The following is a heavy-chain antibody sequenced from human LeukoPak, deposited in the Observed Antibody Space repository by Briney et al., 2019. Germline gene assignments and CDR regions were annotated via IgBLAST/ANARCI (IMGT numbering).Heavy chain of an antibody. V-gene: IGHV3-21*01. Sequence: PGGSLRLSCAASGFTFSSYSMNWVRQAPGKGLEWVSSISSSSSYIYYADSVKGRFNISRDDAKNTLYLQMNGLRAEDTAVYYCAAAVAAAPGAYWGQGTLVTVSS. J-gene: IGHJ4*02. D-gene: IGHD6-13*01. CDR3: AAAVAAAPGAY. CDR1: GFTFSSYS. CDR2: ISSSSSYI.